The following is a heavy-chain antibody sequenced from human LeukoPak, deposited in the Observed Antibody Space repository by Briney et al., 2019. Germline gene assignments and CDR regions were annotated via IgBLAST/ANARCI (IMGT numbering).Heavy chain of an antibody. Sequence: PSGTLSLTCAVSGGSITIGTWWTWVRQAPGQGLEWIGEVYYSGSPNYNSSPKSRVTISLDKTKNQFLLNLTSVTAADTAVYYCARGPRKWGQGTMVTVSS. J-gene: IGHJ3*01. CDR2: VYYSGSP. CDR3: ARGPRK. CDR1: GGSITIGTW. V-gene: IGHV4-4*02.